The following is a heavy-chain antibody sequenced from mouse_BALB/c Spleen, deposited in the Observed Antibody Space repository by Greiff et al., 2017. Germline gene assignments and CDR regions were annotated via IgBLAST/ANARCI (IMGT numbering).Heavy chain of an antibody. CDR1: GFNIKDTY. CDR2: IDPANGNT. J-gene: IGHJ4*01. CDR3: AIDSSGLYAMDY. Sequence: EVQRVESGAELVKPGASVKLSCTASGFNIKDTYMHWVKQRPEQGLEWIGRIDPANGNTKYDPKFQGKATITADTSSNTAYLQLSSLTSEDTAVYYCAIDSSGLYAMDYWGQGTSVTVSS. V-gene: IGHV14-3*02. D-gene: IGHD3-2*01.